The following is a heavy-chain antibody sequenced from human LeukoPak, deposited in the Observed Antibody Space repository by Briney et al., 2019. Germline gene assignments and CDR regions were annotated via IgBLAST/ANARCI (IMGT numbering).Heavy chain of an antibody. V-gene: IGHV3-30*02. J-gene: IGHJ3*02. D-gene: IGHD4-17*01. CDR3: AKDQGYGDYVDAFDI. CDR2: IRYDGSNK. Sequence: PGGSLRLSCAASGFIFSSYGMHWVRQAPGKGLEWVAFIRYDGSNKYYADSVKGRFTISRDNSKNTLYLQMNSLRAEDTAVYYCAKDQGYGDYVDAFDIWGQGTMVTVSS. CDR1: GFIFSSYG.